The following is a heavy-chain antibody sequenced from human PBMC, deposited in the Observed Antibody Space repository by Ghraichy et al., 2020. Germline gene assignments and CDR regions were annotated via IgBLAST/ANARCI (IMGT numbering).Heavy chain of an antibody. D-gene: IGHD6-19*01. CDR2: IRFDGTNE. V-gene: IGHV3-30*02. CDR3: AKVKGPGLAVAGTGDSYFDC. Sequence: GGSLRLSCAASGFTFSTYVMHWVRQAPGKGLEWVASIRFDGTNEYYADSVQGRFSISRDNSKNTLYLQMNGLRAEDTAVYLCAKVKGPGLAVAGTGDSYFDCWGQGTLVTVSS. CDR1: GFTFSTYV. J-gene: IGHJ4*02.